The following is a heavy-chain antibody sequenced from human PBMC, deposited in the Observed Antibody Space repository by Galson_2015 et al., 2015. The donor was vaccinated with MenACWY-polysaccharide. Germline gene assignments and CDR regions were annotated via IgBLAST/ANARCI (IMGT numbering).Heavy chain of an antibody. Sequence: SLRLSCAASGFTFGDYAMSWFRQAPGKGLEWVGFIRSKAYGGTTEYAASVKGRFTISRDDSKSIAYLQMNSLKTEDTAVYYCTRVGSGSTSNPYAFDIWGQGTMVTVSS. CDR2: IRSKAYGGTT. V-gene: IGHV3-49*03. CDR1: GFTFGDYA. D-gene: IGHD3-22*01. CDR3: TRVGSGSTSNPYAFDI. J-gene: IGHJ3*02.